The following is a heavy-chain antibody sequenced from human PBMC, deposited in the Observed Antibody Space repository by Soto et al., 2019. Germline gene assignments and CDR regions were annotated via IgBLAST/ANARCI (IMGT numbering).Heavy chain of an antibody. CDR2: ISGYNGRT. J-gene: IGHJ6*02. Sequence: ASVKVSCKASGYPFSTYGLSWVRQGPGQGLEWMGWISGYNGRTNYAQKFRGRVTLTTDTSASTAYMELRSLRPDDTAMYYCARDNRKELWVEGLNAMDVWGQGTTVTVSS. CDR1: GYPFSTYG. V-gene: IGHV1-18*01. CDR3: ARDNRKELWVEGLNAMDV. D-gene: IGHD3-10*01.